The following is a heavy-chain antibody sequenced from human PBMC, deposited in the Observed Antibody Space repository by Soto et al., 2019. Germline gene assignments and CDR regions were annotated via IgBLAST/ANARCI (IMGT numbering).Heavy chain of an antibody. D-gene: IGHD1-1*01. CDR2: INKSGGST. J-gene: IGHJ4*02. CDR1: GFTFSSFA. V-gene: IGHV3-23*01. Sequence: PXGSLRLSCAASGFTFSSFAMSWVRQAPGKGLEWVSTINKSGGSTYYADSVKGRFTISRDNSKNMLFLQINGLRAEDTAVYYCAKDPPTTGTTFDYWGRGPLVTVSS. CDR3: AKDPPTTGTTFDY.